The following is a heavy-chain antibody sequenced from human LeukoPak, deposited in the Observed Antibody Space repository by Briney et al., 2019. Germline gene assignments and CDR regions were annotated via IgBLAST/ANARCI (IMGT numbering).Heavy chain of an antibody. CDR3: ARDRSKCMDV. V-gene: IGHV3-30-3*01. CDR1: GFTFSNYF. CDR2: VSNDGNNK. J-gene: IGHJ6*02. D-gene: IGHD3-10*01. Sequence: GGSLRLSCSASGFTFSNYFMYWVRQAPGKGLEWVAVVSNDGNNKQYTNSVKGRFTISRDNSKNTLYLEMDSLRTEDTAVYYCARDRSKCMDVWGQGTTVTVSS.